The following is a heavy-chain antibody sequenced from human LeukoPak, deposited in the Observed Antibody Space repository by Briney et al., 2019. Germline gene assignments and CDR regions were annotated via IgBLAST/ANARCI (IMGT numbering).Heavy chain of an antibody. D-gene: IGHD3-16*01. CDR1: GGSINSHY. V-gene: IGHV4-59*08. CDR2: IYYSGST. J-gene: IGHJ5*02. CDR3: ARIPRLGTHRLGP. Sequence: SETLSLTCTVSGGSINSHYWSWIRQPPGKGLEWIGYIYYSGSTYYNPSLKSRVTISVDTSKNQFSLKLSSVTAADTAVYYCARIPRLGTHRLGPWGQGTLVTVSS.